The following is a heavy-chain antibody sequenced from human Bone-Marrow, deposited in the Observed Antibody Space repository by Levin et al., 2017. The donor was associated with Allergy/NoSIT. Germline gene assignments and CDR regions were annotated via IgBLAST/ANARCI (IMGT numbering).Heavy chain of an antibody. Sequence: LSLSCAASGFPFSNAWMSWVRQAPGKGLEWVGRIKSKTADGTTDYAAPVKGRFTISRDDSRNTLYLEMTNLKTEDTAVYYCTVYSDGSSVYWGQGTLGTASS. CDR3: TVYSDGSSVY. CDR2: IKSKTADGTT. CDR1: GFPFSNAW. J-gene: IGHJ4*02. D-gene: IGHD5-18*01. V-gene: IGHV3-15*01.